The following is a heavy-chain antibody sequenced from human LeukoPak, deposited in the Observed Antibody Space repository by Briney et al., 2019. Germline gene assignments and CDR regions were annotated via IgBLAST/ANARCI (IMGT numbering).Heavy chain of an antibody. D-gene: IGHD2/OR15-2a*01. CDR2: INSDGRNT. CDR3: VKLSIIGVDY. V-gene: IGHV3-74*01. J-gene: IGHJ4*02. CDR1: GFTFSTYW. Sequence: GGSLRLSCAASGFTFSTYWMHWVRQAPGKGLVWVSGINSDGRNTNYADSLKGRFTISRDNDNNMLYLQMNSLRAEDTAVYYCVKLSIIGVDYWGQGALVTVSS.